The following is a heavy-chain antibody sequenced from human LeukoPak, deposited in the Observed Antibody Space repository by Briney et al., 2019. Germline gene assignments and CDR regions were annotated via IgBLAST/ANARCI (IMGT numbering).Heavy chain of an antibody. CDR2: IYTSGST. CDR1: GGSFSGYY. J-gene: IGHJ6*03. V-gene: IGHV4-59*10. D-gene: IGHD4-17*01. Sequence: SETLSLTCAVYGGSFSGYYWSWIRQPAGKGLEWIGRIYTSGSTNYNPSLKSRVTISVDTSKNQFSLKLSSVTAADTAVYYCARTTVTTSHYYYYYYMDVWGKGTTVTVSS. CDR3: ARTTVTTSHYYYYYYMDV.